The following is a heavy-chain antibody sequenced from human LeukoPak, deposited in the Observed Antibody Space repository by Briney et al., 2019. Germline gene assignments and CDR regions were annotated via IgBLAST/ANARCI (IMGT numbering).Heavy chain of an antibody. Sequence: SETLSLTCTVSGGSISSSSFYWGWIRQPPGKGLEWIGSIYYSGNTYYNPSLKSRVSMSVDTSKNRFSLKLSSVTAADTAVYYCARHPGRLFDYWGQGTLVTVSS. CDR2: IYYSGNT. CDR3: ARHPGRLFDY. V-gene: IGHV4-39*01. CDR1: GGSISSSSFY. J-gene: IGHJ4*02.